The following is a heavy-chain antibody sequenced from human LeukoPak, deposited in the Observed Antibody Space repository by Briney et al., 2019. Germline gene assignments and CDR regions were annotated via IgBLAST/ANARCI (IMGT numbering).Heavy chain of an antibody. J-gene: IGHJ4*02. CDR3: ARQLGYCSGGSCYFDF. CDR2: ISGSGDST. D-gene: IGHD2-15*01. Sequence: GGSLRLSCAASGFTFSSHAMSWVRQAPGKGLEWVSAISGSGDSTYYADSVKGRFTISRDNSKNTLYLQMNSLRVDDTAVYNCARQLGYCSGGSCYFDFWGQGTLVTVSS. V-gene: IGHV3-23*01. CDR1: GFTFSSHA.